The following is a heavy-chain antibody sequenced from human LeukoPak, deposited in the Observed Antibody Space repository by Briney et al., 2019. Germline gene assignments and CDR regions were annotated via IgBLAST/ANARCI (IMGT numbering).Heavy chain of an antibody. Sequence: SETLSLTCNVSGGSISGYHWSWIRQPPGKGLEWLGYIYYSGSSNYNPSLKSRVTISIDTSKNQFSLKLTSVTAADTAVYFCARVGVAGPYYFDYWGQGTLVTVSS. V-gene: IGHV4-59*01. D-gene: IGHD6-19*01. CDR2: IYYSGSS. CDR1: GGSISGYH. CDR3: ARVGVAGPYYFDY. J-gene: IGHJ4*02.